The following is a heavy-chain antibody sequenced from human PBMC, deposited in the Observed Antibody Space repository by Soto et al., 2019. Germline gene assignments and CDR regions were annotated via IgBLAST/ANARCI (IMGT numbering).Heavy chain of an antibody. CDR2: IWDDGSYK. CDR1: GFSFSDYG. V-gene: IGHV3-33*06. J-gene: IGHJ6*02. Sequence: GGSLRLSCAASGFSFSDYGMHWVRQAPGKGLEWAAVIWDDGSYKFYGDSVKGRFTISRDNSKNTVDLQMNSLRADDTAVYYCVKDLESRNPYGMDVWGQGTTVT. CDR3: VKDLESRNPYGMDV.